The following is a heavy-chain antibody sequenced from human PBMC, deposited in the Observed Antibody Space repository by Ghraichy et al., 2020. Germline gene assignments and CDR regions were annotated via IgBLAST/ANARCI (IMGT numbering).Heavy chain of an antibody. J-gene: IGHJ4*02. V-gene: IGHV3-7*03. D-gene: IGHD3-22*01. Sequence: GGSLRLSCAASGFTFSSYWMSWVRQAPGKGLEWVANIKQDGSEKYYVDSVKGRFTISRDNAKNSLYLQMNSLRAEDTAVYYCARDPGAYYYDSSGSGGYDYWGQGTLVTVSS. CDR2: IKQDGSEK. CDR1: GFTFSSYW. CDR3: ARDPGAYYYDSSGSGGYDY.